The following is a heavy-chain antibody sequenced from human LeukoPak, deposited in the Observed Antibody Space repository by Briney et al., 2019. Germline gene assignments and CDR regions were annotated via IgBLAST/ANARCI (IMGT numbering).Heavy chain of an antibody. V-gene: IGHV4-59*01. CDR1: GGSISCYY. J-gene: IGHJ1*01. CDR2: IYNSGST. Sequence: SETLSLTCTVSGGSISCYYWSWIRQPPGKGLEWIGYIYNSGSTNYNPSLKSRVTISVDTSKNQFSLKLSSVTAADTAVYYCARGNHYYDSSAYLAWESFQHWGQGTLVTVSS. CDR3: ARGNHYYDSSAYLAWESFQH. D-gene: IGHD3-22*01.